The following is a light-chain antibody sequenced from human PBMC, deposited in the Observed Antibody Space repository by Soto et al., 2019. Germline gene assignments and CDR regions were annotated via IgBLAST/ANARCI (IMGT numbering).Light chain of an antibody. CDR1: QSFAGPY. CDR3: HQYESWT. V-gene: IGKV3-20*01. J-gene: IGKJ1*01. Sequence: EIVLTQSPDTLSLSPGERATLSCRASQSFAGPYVAWYQQKPGQTPRLLINGASSRATGIPDRFSGSGSGTDFTLTISGLEPEDFAVYYCHQYESWTFGQGTKVDIK. CDR2: GAS.